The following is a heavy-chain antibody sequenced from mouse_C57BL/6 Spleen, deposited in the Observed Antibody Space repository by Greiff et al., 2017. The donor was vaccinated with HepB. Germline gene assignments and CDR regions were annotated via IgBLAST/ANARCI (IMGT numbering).Heavy chain of an antibody. CDR3: ARWTTVVAPYWYFDV. CDR1: GYAFSSSW. V-gene: IGHV1-82*01. D-gene: IGHD1-1*01. CDR2: IYPGDGDT. Sequence: VMLVESGPELVKPGASVKISCKASGYAFSSSWMNWVKQRPGKGLEWIGRIYPGDGDTNYNGKFKGKATLTADKSSSTAYMQLSSLTSEDSAVYFCARWTTVVAPYWYFDVWGTGTTVTVSS. J-gene: IGHJ1*03.